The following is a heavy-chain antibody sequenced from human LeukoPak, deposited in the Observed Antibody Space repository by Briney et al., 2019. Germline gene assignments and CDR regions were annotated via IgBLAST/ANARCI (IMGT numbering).Heavy chain of an antibody. J-gene: IGHJ4*02. D-gene: IGHD3-22*01. CDR3: AKAGSSGYRYYFDY. CDR2: ISSSGGLA. CDR1: GFTFSSYA. Sequence: PGGSLRLSCGASGFTFSSYAMSWVRQAPGEGLEWVSAISSSGGLAYYADSVKGRFTMSRDNSENTLFLQMNSLRADDTALYYCAKAGSSGYRYYFDYWGQGILVTVSS. V-gene: IGHV3-23*01.